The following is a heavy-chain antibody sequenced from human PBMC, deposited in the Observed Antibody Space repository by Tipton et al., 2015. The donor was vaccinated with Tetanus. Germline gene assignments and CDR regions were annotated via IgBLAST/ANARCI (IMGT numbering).Heavy chain of an antibody. CDR3: VKDGQEET. V-gene: IGHV3-64D*08. CDR1: GFTFNRSA. Sequence: SLRLSCSASGFTFNRSAMHWVRQVPGKGLEDVSVISGNGGSIEYADSVKGRFIISRDNSKSTLYLQMSGLRTEDTAVYFCVKDGQEETWGQGTTVTVSS. J-gene: IGHJ3*01. CDR2: ISGNGGSI.